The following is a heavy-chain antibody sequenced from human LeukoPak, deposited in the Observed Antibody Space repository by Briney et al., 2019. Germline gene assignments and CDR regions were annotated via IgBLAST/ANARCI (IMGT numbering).Heavy chain of an antibody. J-gene: IGHJ4*02. Sequence: PGGSLRLSCAASGFTFRDAWINWVRQAPGKGLEWVGRIKSKADGGTTDYAAPVKGRFSISRDDSKNTLYLQMNSLKTEDTAVYYCTTDSYTVVTPGIGYWGQGTLVTVSS. CDR2: IKSKADGGTT. V-gene: IGHV3-15*01. CDR1: GFTFRDAW. D-gene: IGHD4-23*01. CDR3: TTDSYTVVTPGIGY.